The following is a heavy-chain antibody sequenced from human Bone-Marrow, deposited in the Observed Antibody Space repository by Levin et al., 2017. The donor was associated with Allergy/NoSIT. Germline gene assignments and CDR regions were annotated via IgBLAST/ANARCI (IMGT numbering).Heavy chain of an antibody. Sequence: GESLKIPCTTSGFTFGDFPMSWFRQAPGKGLEWVSFIRTKTYGETPEYAASVRGRFTISRDDSESIASLQMNSLKTEDTAMYYCTRALRIVGDAFDIWGQGTMVTVSS. D-gene: IGHD3-22*01. CDR3: TRALRIVGDAFDI. V-gene: IGHV3-49*03. CDR1: GFTFGDFP. CDR2: IRTKTYGETP. J-gene: IGHJ3*02.